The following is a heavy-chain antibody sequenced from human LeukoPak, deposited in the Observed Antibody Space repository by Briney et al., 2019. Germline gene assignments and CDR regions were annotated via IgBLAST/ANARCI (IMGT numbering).Heavy chain of an antibody. J-gene: IGHJ4*02. CDR3: AKIPYDSSGYYRTGSFDY. CDR1: GFTFSSYA. D-gene: IGHD3-22*01. V-gene: IGHV3-23*01. Sequence: PGGSLRLSCAASGFTFSSYAMSWVRQAPGKGLEWVSAISGSGGSTYYADYVKGRFTISRDNSKNTLYLQMNSLRAEDTAVYYCAKIPYDSSGYYRTGSFDYWGQGTLVTLSS. CDR2: ISGSGGST.